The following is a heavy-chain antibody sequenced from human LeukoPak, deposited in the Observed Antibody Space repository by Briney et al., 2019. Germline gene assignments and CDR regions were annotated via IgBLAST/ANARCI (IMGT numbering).Heavy chain of an antibody. CDR1: GYTFTSYY. CDR3: ARESSSVSWWFDP. D-gene: IGHD6-6*01. CDR2: INPSGGST. Sequence: GASVKVSCKASGYTFTSYYIHWVRQAPGQGLEWMGIINPSGGSTNYAQKFQGRVTMTRDTSTSTVYMELSSLRSEDTAVYYCARESSSVSWWFDPWGQGTLVTVSS. V-gene: IGHV1-46*01. J-gene: IGHJ5*02.